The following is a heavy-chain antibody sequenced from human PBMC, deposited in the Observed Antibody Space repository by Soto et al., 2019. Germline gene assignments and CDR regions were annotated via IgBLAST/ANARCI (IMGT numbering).Heavy chain of an antibody. J-gene: IGHJ6*02. CDR1: GGSIRSSSYY. CDR3: YYYGMDV. Sequence: PSETLSLTCTFSGGSIRSSSYYWGWIRQPPGKGLEWIGSIYYSGSTYCNPTLKSRVTISVDTSKNQFSLKLCSVTAADTAVYYSYYYGMDVWGRGTTVTVSS. CDR2: IYYSGST. V-gene: IGHV4-39*01.